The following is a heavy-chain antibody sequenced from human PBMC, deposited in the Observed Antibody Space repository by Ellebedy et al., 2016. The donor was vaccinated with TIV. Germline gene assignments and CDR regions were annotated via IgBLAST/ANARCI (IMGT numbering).Heavy chain of an antibody. CDR1: GFSFSGYG. V-gene: IGHV3-33*01. CDR3: ARGPPTVGATNGMDV. J-gene: IGHJ6*02. CDR2: IWYDGSNK. Sequence: GESLKISXAASGFSFSGYGMHWVRQAPGKGLDWVAVIWYDGSNKYYAESVKGRFTISRDNSKNTLYLQMNSLRAEDTAVYYCARGPPTVGATNGMDVWGQGTTVTVSS. D-gene: IGHD1-26*01.